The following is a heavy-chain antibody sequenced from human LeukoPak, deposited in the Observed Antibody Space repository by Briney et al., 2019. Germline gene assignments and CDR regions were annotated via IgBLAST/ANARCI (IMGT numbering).Heavy chain of an antibody. J-gene: IGHJ5*02. CDR2: LYTSGST. Sequence: RSSETLSLTCTVSGDSITSGNSYWSWIRQPAGKGLEWIGRLYTSGSTSYNPSLKSRVTISVDTSKNQFSLKLSSVTAADTAVYYCAREGDYDILTGYPGGWFDPWGQGTLVTVSS. CDR1: GDSITSGNSY. CDR3: AREGDYDILTGYPGGWFDP. V-gene: IGHV4-61*02. D-gene: IGHD3-9*01.